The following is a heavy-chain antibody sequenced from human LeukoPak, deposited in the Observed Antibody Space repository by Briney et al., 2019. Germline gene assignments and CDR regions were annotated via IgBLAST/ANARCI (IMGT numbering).Heavy chain of an antibody. J-gene: IGHJ4*02. CDR3: ASNYYYASGSFRFDY. V-gene: IGHV3-30*04. Sequence: GGSLRLSCAASGFTFSSYAMHWVRQAPGKGLEWAALISYDGSNKYYADSVKGRFTISRDNSKNMLYLQMSSLRAEDTAVYYCASNYYYASGSFRFDYWGQGTLVTVSS. CDR1: GFTFSSYA. CDR2: ISYDGSNK. D-gene: IGHD3-10*01.